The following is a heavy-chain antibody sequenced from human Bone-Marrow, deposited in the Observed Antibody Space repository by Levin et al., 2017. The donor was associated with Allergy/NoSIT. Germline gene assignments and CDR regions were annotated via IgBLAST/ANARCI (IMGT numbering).Heavy chain of an antibody. Sequence: GGSLRLSCAASGFTFSSYGMHWVRQAPGKGLEWVAVISYDGSNKYYADSVKGRFTISRDNSKNTLYLQMNSLRAEDTAVYYCAKGCCYYDILTEVRVYMDVWGKGTTVTVSS. D-gene: IGHD3-9*01. CDR1: GFTFSSYG. CDR2: ISYDGSNK. J-gene: IGHJ6*03. CDR3: AKGCCYYDILTEVRVYMDV. V-gene: IGHV3-30*18.